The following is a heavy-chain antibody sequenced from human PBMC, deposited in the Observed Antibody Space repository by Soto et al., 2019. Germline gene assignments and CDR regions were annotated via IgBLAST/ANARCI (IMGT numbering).Heavy chain of an antibody. CDR1: GLFFSDYY. J-gene: IGHJ6*02. D-gene: IGHD3-10*01. CDR2: ISGTGDTK. Sequence: GESLKISCAASGLFFSDYYLSWVRQAPGKALECVAYISGTGDTKYYADSVTGRFTISRDNPKNSLYLQMNSLRPEDAAVYYCAIGGGKIYYKGLDVWGQGTTVTVSS. V-gene: IGHV3-11*01. CDR3: AIGGGKIYYKGLDV.